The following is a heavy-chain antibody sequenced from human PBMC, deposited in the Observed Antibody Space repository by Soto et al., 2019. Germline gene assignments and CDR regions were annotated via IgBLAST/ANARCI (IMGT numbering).Heavy chain of an antibody. CDR3: VGGQPQVFDY. J-gene: IGHJ4*02. V-gene: IGHV5-51*01. D-gene: IGHD2-15*01. CDR1: GYRFTSYW. Sequence: AESLKISCNGSGYRFTSYWICWVRQMPGKCLEWMEIIYPGGSDTRYSSSFQGQVTISADKSISTAYLQWSSLKASDTAMYDCVGGQPQVFDYWGQGTLVTVSS. CDR2: IYPGGSDT.